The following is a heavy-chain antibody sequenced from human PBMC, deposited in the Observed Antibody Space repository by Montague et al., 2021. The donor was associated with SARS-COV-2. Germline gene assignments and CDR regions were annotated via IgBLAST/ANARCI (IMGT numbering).Heavy chain of an antibody. CDR3: ARFAYRLLFIASYYGMDV. D-gene: IGHD2-2*01. CDR1: GGSISSYY. CDR2: IYSSGST. V-gene: IGHV4-4*07. Sequence: SETLSLTCTVSGGSISSYYWSWIRQPAGKGLEWIGRIYSSGSTNYNPSLRSRVTMSVDTSKNQFSLKLSSVTAADTAVYYCARFAYRLLFIASYYGMDVWGQGATVTVSS. J-gene: IGHJ6*02.